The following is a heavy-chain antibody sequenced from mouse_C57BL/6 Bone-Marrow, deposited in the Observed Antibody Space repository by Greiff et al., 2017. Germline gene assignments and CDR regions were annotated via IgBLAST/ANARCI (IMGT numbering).Heavy chain of an antibody. V-gene: IGHV1-19*01. CDR2: INPYNGGT. Sequence: VQLQQSGPVLVKPGASVKMSCKASGYTFTDYYMNWVKQSHGKSLEWIGVINPYNGGTSYNQKFQGKATLTVDKSSSTAYMELNSLTSEDSAVYYCARYGYEAMDYWGQGTSVTVSS. CDR3: ARYGYEAMDY. J-gene: IGHJ4*01. CDR1: GYTFTDYY. D-gene: IGHD1-1*01.